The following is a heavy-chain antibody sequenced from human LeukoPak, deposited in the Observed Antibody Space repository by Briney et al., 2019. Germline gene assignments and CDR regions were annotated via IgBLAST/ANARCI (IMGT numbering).Heavy chain of an antibody. V-gene: IGHV4-59*01. D-gene: IGHD2-15*01. J-gene: IGHJ3*02. CDR2: GHYTGTT. CDR3: ARDRGGSSGAFDI. CDR1: GDSINNYY. Sequence: SEALSLTCTVSGDSINNYYWNWIRQPPGKGLEWIGYGHYTGTTYKNPSLNSRVAFSVDTSKNQFSLKLSSVTAADTAVYYCARDRGGSSGAFDIWGQGTMVTVSS.